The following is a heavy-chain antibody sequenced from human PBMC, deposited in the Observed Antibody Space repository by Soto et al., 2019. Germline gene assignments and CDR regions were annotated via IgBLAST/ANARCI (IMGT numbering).Heavy chain of an antibody. CDR1: GLILGNFW. J-gene: IGHJ5*02. V-gene: IGHV3-7*03. CDR3: ARYRSLDP. CDR2: IKEDGSEK. D-gene: IGHD3-16*02. Sequence: EVQLVESGGGLVQPGGPLRPPCADPGLILGNFWMSWVRQAPGMGLQWVASIKEDGSEKYYVDPVKSRFTISRENAKNSLYLQMNSLRAEDTAVYYCARYRSLDPWGQGILVTVSS.